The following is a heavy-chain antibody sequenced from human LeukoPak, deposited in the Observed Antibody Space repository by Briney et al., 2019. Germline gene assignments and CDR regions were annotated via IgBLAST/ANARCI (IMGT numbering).Heavy chain of an antibody. V-gene: IGHV4-39*01. CDR2: IYNSGST. Sequence: PSETLSLTCTVSGGSISGGSYYWGWIRQPPGKGLEWIGSIYNSGSTYYNPSLKSRVTISVDTPKNHFSLNLNSVTAADTAVYYCARHRRYCSSSNCYTFDYWGQGALVTVSS. CDR3: ARHRRYCSSSNCYTFDY. CDR1: GGSISGGSYY. D-gene: IGHD2-2*02. J-gene: IGHJ4*02.